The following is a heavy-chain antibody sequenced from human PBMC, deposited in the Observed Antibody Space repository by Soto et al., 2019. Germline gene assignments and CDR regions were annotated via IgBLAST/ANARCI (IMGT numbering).Heavy chain of an antibody. CDR2: ISYDGTNK. CDR1: GFPFTSYG. D-gene: IGHD1-26*01. Sequence: QVQLVESEGSVVQPGRSLRLSCAASGFPFTSYGMHWVREGPGKGLEWLAVISYDGTNKFYADSVKGRFTISRDNSKNTLYLQMYSLRPEDTALYYCVGSQFYFDYRGQGTLVIVSS. J-gene: IGHJ4*02. CDR3: VGSQFYFDY. V-gene: IGHV3-30*03.